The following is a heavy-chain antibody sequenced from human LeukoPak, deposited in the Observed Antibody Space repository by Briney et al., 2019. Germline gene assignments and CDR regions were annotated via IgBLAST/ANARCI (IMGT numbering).Heavy chain of an antibody. CDR2: ISWNSGSI. V-gene: IGHV3-9*01. CDR3: ARDLY. Sequence: GRSLRLSCAASGFTFDDYAMHWVRQAPGKGLEWVSGISWNSGSIGYADSVKGRFTISRDNSKNTLYLQMNSLRAEDTAVYYCARDLYWGQGTLVTVSS. CDR1: GFTFDDYA. J-gene: IGHJ4*02.